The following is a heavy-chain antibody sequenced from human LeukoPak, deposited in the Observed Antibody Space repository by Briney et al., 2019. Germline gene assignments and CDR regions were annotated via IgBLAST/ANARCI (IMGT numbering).Heavy chain of an antibody. CDR2: IYHTGRT. CDR3: ARAQWLVPPYFDF. V-gene: IGHV4-38-2*01. J-gene: IGHJ4*02. CDR1: GYSISSNYY. Sequence: SETLSLTCAVSGYSISSNYYWGWIRQPPGEGLEWIGSIYHTGRTYYNPSLKSRVTISVDTSKNQFSLRLNSVTAADTAVYYCARAQWLVPPYFDFWGQGTLVTVSS. D-gene: IGHD6-19*01.